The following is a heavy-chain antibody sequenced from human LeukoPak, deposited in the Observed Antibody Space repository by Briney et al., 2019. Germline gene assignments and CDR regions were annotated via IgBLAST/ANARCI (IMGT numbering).Heavy chain of an antibody. J-gene: IGHJ4*02. CDR1: GFTFNTFN. D-gene: IGHD3-22*01. CDR3: ARDYKGNYYDSSGSNPPGY. Sequence: GGSLRLSCAASGFTFNTFNMSWIRQAPGKGLEWVSYISSSGSTIYYADSVKGRFTISRDNAKNSLYLQMNSLRAEDTAVYYCARDYKGNYYDSSGSNPPGYWGQGTLVTVSS. CDR2: ISSSGSTI. V-gene: IGHV3-11*01.